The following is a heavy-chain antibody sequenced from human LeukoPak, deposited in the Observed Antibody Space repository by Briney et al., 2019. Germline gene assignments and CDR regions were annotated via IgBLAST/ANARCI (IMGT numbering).Heavy chain of an antibody. CDR2: INSDGSST. CDR1: GFTFNTYW. J-gene: IGHJ4*02. Sequence: GGSLRLSCAASGFTFNTYWMHWVRQAPGKGLVWVSRINSDGSSTSYPDSVNGRFTISRDNAKNKLYLPMNSQGASERAGYFCARDGADYWGEGTLVTVSS. V-gene: IGHV3-74*01. CDR3: ARDGADY. D-gene: IGHD4/OR15-4a*01.